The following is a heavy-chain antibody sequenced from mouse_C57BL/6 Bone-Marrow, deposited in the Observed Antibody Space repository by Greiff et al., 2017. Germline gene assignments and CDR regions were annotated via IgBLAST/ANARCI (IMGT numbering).Heavy chain of an antibody. CDR2: IDPETGGT. V-gene: IGHV1-15*01. J-gene: IGHJ4*01. Sequence: QVQLKQSGAELVRPGASVTLSCKASGYTFTDYEMHWVKQTPVHGLEWIGAIDPETGGTAYNQKFKGKAILTADKSSSTAYMELRSLTSEDSAVYYCTRILVLRYPRAMDYWGQGTSVTVSA. CDR1: GYTFTDYE. D-gene: IGHD1-1*01. CDR3: TRILVLRYPRAMDY.